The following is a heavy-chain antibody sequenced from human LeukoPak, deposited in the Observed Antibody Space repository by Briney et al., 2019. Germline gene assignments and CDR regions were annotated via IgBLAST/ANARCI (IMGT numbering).Heavy chain of an antibody. V-gene: IGHV3-30*02. D-gene: IGHD3-9*01. Sequence: PGGSLRLSCAASGFTFISYSIHWVRQAPGKGLEWVAFIRYDGSNKYYADSVKGRFTISRDNSKNTLYLQMNSLRAEDTAVYYCAKDSTYYDILTGYGSRNWFDPWGQGTLVTVSS. CDR1: GFTFISYS. CDR3: AKDSTYYDILTGYGSRNWFDP. CDR2: IRYDGSNK. J-gene: IGHJ5*02.